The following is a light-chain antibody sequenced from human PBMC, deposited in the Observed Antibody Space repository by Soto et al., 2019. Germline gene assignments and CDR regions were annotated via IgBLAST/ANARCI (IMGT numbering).Light chain of an antibody. Sequence: NFMLTQPHSVSESPGKTVTISCTGSGGSVASNYVQWSQQRPGSAPTTVIYEDDQRHSGVPDRFSGSIDSSSNSASLTISGLKTEDEADYYCQSYDNGNVVFGGGTKLTVL. CDR1: GGSVASNY. J-gene: IGLJ2*01. CDR3: QSYDNGNVV. V-gene: IGLV6-57*02. CDR2: EDD.